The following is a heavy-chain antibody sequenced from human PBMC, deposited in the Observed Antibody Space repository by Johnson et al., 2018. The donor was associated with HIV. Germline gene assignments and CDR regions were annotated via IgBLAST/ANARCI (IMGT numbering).Heavy chain of an antibody. J-gene: IGHJ3*02. CDR1: GFTFSSYP. D-gene: IGHD5-24*01. CDR2: ISYDGSNK. CDR3: MTRATTHEGYAFDI. Sequence: QVRLVESGGGVVQPGRSLRLSCAASGFTFSSYPMHWVRQAPGKGLEWVAVISYDGSNKYYADSVKGRFTISRDNSKNTLYLQMNSLRADDTAGYYCMTRATTHEGYAFDIWGQGTMVTVSS. V-gene: IGHV3-30*14.